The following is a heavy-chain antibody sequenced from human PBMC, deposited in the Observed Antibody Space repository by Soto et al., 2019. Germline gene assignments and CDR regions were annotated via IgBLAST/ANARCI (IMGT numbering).Heavy chain of an antibody. V-gene: IGHV3-48*03. CDR3: ARDHPNLRMTIFGVDY. D-gene: IGHD3-3*01. CDR1: GFTFSSYE. Sequence: EVQLVESGGGLVQPGGSLRLSCAASGFTFSSYEMNWVRQAPGKGLEWVSYISSSGSTIYYADSVKGRFTISRDNAKNSLYLQMNSLRAEDTAVYYCARDHPNLRMTIFGVDYWGQGTLVTVSS. J-gene: IGHJ4*02. CDR2: ISSSGSTI.